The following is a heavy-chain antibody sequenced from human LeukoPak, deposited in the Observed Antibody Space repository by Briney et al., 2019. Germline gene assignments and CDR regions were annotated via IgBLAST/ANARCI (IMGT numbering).Heavy chain of an antibody. CDR3: ARDRASSDIVVVPAAMRFDP. CDR2: ISAYNGST. Sequence: GASVKVSCKASGYTFTSYGISWVRQAPGQGLEWMGWISAYNGSTNYAQKLQGRVTMTTDTSTSTAYMELRSLRSDDTAVYYCARDRASSDIVVVPAAMRFDPWGQGTLVTVSS. CDR1: GYTFTSYG. J-gene: IGHJ5*02. D-gene: IGHD2-2*01. V-gene: IGHV1-18*04.